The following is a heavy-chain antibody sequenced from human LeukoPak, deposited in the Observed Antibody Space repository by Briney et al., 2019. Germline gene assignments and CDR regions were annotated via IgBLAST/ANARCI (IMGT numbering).Heavy chain of an antibody. CDR3: ARQMVSSGWYDYYYYMDV. D-gene: IGHD6-19*01. J-gene: IGHJ6*03. V-gene: IGHV4-59*08. CDR2: IYYSGST. CDR1: GGSISSYY. Sequence: SETLSLTCTVSGGSISSYYWSWIRQPPGKGLEWIGYIYYSGSTNYNPSLKSRVTISVDTSKNQFSLKLSSVTAADTAVYYCARQMVSSGWYDYYYYMDVWGKGTTVTVSS.